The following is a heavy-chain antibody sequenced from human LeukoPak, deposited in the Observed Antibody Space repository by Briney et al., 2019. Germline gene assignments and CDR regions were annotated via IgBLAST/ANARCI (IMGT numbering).Heavy chain of an antibody. J-gene: IGHJ3*02. CDR1: GFTFSTFA. CDR3: AKDRTSGNYYTDPFDI. D-gene: IGHD3-10*01. V-gene: IGHV3-23*01. CDR2: ISDSGGSR. Sequence: GGSLRLSCAASGFTFSTFAMNWVRQAPGKGLEWVSAISDSGGSRYYADSVKGRFTTSRDNSNNTLYLQMNSLRAEDSAVYYCAKDRTSGNYYTDPFDIWGQGTMVTVSS.